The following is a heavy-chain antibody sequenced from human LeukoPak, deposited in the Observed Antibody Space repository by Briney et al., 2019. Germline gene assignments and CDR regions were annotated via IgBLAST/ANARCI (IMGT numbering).Heavy chain of an antibody. V-gene: IGHV3-23*01. CDR3: AKDPVVVVAVVLDY. CDR2: ISGSGGST. CDR1: GFTFSSYA. D-gene: IGHD2-15*01. Sequence: GGSLRLSCAASGFTFSSYAMSWVRQAPGKGLEWVSAISGSGGSTYYADSVRGRFTISRDNSKNTLYLQMNSLRAEDTAVYYCAKDPVVVVAVVLDYWGQGTLVTVSS. J-gene: IGHJ4*02.